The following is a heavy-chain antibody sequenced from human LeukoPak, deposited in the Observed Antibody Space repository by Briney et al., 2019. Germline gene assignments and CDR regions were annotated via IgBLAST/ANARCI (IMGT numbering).Heavy chain of an antibody. Sequence: QPGRSLRLSCAASGFTFSSYAMHWVRQAPGKGLEWVAVISYDGSNKYYADSVKGRFTISRDNSKNTLYLQMNSLRAEDTAVYYCARDPAHGSSQGDYWGQGTLVTVSS. CDR1: GFTFSSYA. J-gene: IGHJ4*02. CDR2: ISYDGSNK. CDR3: ARDPAHGSSQGDY. D-gene: IGHD2-2*03. V-gene: IGHV3-30*04.